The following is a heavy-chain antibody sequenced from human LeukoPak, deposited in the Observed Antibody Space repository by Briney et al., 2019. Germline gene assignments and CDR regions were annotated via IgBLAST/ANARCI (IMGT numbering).Heavy chain of an antibody. J-gene: IGHJ6*02. D-gene: IGHD3-10*01. Sequence: GGSLRLSCAASGFTFSSYSMNWVRQAPGKGLEWVSSISSSSSYIYYADSVKGRFTISRDNAKNSLYLQMNSLRAEDTAVYYCARDFLYYGSGSLPRGMDVWGQGTTVTVSS. CDR2: ISSSSSYI. V-gene: IGHV3-21*01. CDR1: GFTFSSYS. CDR3: ARDFLYYGSGSLPRGMDV.